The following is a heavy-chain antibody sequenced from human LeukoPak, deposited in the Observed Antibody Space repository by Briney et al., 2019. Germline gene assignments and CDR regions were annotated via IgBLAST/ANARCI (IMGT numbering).Heavy chain of an antibody. CDR3: ARGYGGLGWLQFYCAFDV. Sequence: GGSLRLSCAASGFTFSDYYMSWIRQAPGKGLEWVSYISSSGSIIYYADSVKGRFTISRDNAKNSLYLQMNSLGAEDTAVYYCARGYGGLGWLQFYCAFDVWGQGTMVTVSS. CDR1: GFTFSDYY. V-gene: IGHV3-11*01. J-gene: IGHJ3*01. D-gene: IGHD5-24*01. CDR2: ISSSGSII.